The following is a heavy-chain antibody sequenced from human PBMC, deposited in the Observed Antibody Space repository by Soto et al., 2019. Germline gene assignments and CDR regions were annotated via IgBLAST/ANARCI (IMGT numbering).Heavy chain of an antibody. CDR3: ARSQGSSTSLEIYYYYYYGMDV. V-gene: IGHV1-69*01. D-gene: IGHD2-2*01. CDR2: IIPISGTA. CDR1: GGTFSSYA. Sequence: QVQLVQSGAEVKKPGSSVKVSCKASGGTFSSYAISWVRQAPGQGLEWMGGIIPISGTANYAQKCKGRVTITAEESTRTAYMELRSLRSEDTAVYYCARSQGSSTSLEIYYYYYYGMDVWGQGTTVTVSS. J-gene: IGHJ6*02.